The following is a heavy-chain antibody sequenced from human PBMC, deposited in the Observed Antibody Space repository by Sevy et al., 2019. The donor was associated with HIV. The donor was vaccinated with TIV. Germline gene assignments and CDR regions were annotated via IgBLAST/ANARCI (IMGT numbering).Heavy chain of an antibody. CDR2: VYHSGTT. Sequence: SETLSLTCAVSGASITSYYWNWIRQSPGKGLEWIAYVYHSGTTSYNPSLKSRVSISLDTSRKQFSLTLYSVTAADTAIYYCARVCRRPPVVDSNWYFDVWGRGTLVTVSS. V-gene: IGHV4-59*12. CDR1: GASITSYY. CDR3: ARVCRRPPVVDSNWYFDV. J-gene: IGHJ2*01. D-gene: IGHD3-22*01.